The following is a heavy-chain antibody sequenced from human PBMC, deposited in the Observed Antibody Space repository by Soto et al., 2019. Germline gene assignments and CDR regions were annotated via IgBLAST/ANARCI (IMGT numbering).Heavy chain of an antibody. D-gene: IGHD3-10*01. J-gene: IGHJ4*02. CDR1: GDTFNFYT. CDR3: ATSFGSGYRAFDY. CDR2: IIPYLSVP. V-gene: IGHV1-69*02. Sequence: QVQLVQSGAEVKKPGSSLRVSCKASGDTFNFYTINWVRQAPGLGLEWLGRIIPYLSVPNYAQKFQGRVTITADKSTSTAYMEVRSLRSEDTAMYYCATSFGSGYRAFDYWGQGALVTVSS.